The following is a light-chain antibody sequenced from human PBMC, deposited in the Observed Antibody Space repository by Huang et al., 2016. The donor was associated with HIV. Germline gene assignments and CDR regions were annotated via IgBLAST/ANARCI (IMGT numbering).Light chain of an antibody. CDR2: AAS. Sequence: DILMTQSPSSLSASVGDRVTITCRASQSVSTYLNWCQQKPGKAPKLLIYAASSLQSWVPSRFSCSGSGTDFTLTISSLQPDDFATYYCQQSYSTPFYTFGQGTKLEIK. V-gene: IGKV1-39*01. J-gene: IGKJ2*01. CDR1: QSVSTY. CDR3: QQSYSTPFYT.